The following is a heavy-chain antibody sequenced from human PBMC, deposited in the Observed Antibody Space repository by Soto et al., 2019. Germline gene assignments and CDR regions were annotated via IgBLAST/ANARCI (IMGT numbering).Heavy chain of an antibody. CDR3: ARLYCSGGSCYDYYYYYGMDV. CDR2: IIPIFGTA. J-gene: IGHJ6*02. CDR1: GGTFSSYA. Sequence: SVKVSCKASGGTFSSYAISWVRQAPGQGLEWMGGIIPIFGTANYAQKFQGRVTITADESTSTAYMELSSLRSEDTAVYYCARLYCSGGSCYDYYYYYGMDVWGQGTTVTVSS. V-gene: IGHV1-69*13. D-gene: IGHD2-15*01.